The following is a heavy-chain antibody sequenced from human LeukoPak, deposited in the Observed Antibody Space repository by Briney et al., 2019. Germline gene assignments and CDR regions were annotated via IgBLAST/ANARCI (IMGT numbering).Heavy chain of an antibody. CDR3: ARVQSSGWYPMGAFDI. D-gene: IGHD6-19*01. V-gene: IGHV4-59*01. CDR2: IYYSGST. J-gene: IGHJ3*02. Sequence: SETLSLTCTVSGGSISSYYWSWIRQPPGKGLEWIGYIYYSGSTNYNPSLKSRVTISVDTSKNQFSLKLSSVTAADTAVYYCARVQSSGWYPMGAFDIWGQGTMVTVSS. CDR1: GGSISSYY.